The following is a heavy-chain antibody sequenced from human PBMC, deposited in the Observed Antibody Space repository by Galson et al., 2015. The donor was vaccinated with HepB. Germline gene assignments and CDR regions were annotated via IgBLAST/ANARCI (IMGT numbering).Heavy chain of an antibody. V-gene: IGHV1-2*02. D-gene: IGHD2-15*01. CDR2: SNPNSGGT. CDR1: GYTFIDYY. CDR3: ARDEDAGAGIGFDY. Sequence: SVKVSYKASGYTFIDYYMHWLRQAPGQGLEWMGWSNPNSGGTNYAQKFQGRVTMTWDTSISTAYMELSSLRSDDTAVYYCARDEDAGAGIGFDYWGQGALVTVSS. J-gene: IGHJ4*02.